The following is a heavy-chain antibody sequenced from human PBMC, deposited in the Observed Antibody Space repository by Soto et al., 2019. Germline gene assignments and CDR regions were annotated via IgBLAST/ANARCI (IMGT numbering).Heavy chain of an antibody. D-gene: IGHD2-2*01. V-gene: IGHV3-48*01. CDR2: ITSSDVTM. CDR1: GFTFSTHS. CDR3: VGEVGFQLIY. Sequence: EVQLVESGGGLVQPGGSLRLSCAASGFTFSTHSMNWVRQAPGMGLEWISYITSSDVTMYADSVKGRFTISRDNAKNSLYLQMSSLRGEDTAVYFCVGEVGFQLIYWGQGALVTVSS. J-gene: IGHJ4*02.